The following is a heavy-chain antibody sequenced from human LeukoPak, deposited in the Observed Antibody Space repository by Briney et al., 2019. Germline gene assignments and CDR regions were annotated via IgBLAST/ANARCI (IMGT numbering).Heavy chain of an antibody. CDR3: ARDETY. Sequence: GRSLRLSCAASGFTFSSYGMHWVRQAPGKGLEWVSVIYSGGSTYYADSVKGRFTISRDNSKNTLYLQMNSLRAEDTAVYYCARDETYWGQGTLVTVSS. J-gene: IGHJ4*02. CDR2: IYSGGST. V-gene: IGHV3-53*01. CDR1: GFTFSSYG.